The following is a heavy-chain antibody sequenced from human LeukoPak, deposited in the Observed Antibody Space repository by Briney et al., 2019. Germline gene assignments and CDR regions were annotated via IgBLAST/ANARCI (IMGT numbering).Heavy chain of an antibody. V-gene: IGHV4-34*01. J-gene: IGHJ4*02. D-gene: IGHD6-19*01. CDR3: ASGRSGWYPDY. CDR1: GGSFSGYY. Sequence: SETLSLTXAVYGGSFSGYYWSWIGQTPGKGLEWLGEINHSGSTNYKPSLKSRVTISVDTSKNQFSLKLSSVTAADTAVYYCASGRSGWYPDYWGQGTLVTASS. CDR2: INHSGST.